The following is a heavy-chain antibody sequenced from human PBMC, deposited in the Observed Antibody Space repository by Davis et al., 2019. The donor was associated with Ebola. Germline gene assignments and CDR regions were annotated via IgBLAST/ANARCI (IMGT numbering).Heavy chain of an antibody. CDR2: ISYDGSNK. D-gene: IGHD6-6*01. Sequence: GGSLRLSCAASGFTFSGSAMHWIRQAPGKGLEWVAVISYDGSNKYYADSVKGRFTISRDNAKNSLYLQMNSLRAEDTAVYYCVGGWQLVNYYYGMDVWGQGTTVTVSS. CDR3: VGGWQLVNYYYGMDV. CDR1: GFTFSGSA. J-gene: IGHJ6*02. V-gene: IGHV3-30*04.